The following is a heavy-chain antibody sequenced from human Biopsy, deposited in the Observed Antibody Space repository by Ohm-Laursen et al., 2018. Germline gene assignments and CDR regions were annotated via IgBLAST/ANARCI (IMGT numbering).Heavy chain of an antibody. J-gene: IGHJ6*02. V-gene: IGHV4-34*01. D-gene: IGHD2-2*01. CDR3: ASVAGPRTDYYYSNMDV. CDR2: INPSGGT. CDR1: DGSFSGYY. Sequence: GTLSLTYAVYDGSFSGYYWSWLRQSPGMGLEWIGEINPSGGTNYNPSLAGRVSISLDTSKIHLALKLSSVTAADTAVYYCASVAGPRTDYYYSNMDVWGRGTTVTVSS.